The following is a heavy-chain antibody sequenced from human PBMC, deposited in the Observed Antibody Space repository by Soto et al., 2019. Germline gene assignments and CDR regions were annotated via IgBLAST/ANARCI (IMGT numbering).Heavy chain of an antibody. V-gene: IGHV4-59*01. D-gene: IGHD6-6*01. CDR2: IYYSGST. Sequence: PSETLSLTCTVSGGSISSYYWSWIRQPPGKGLEWIGYIYYSGSTNYNPSLKSRVTISVDTSKNQFSLKLSSVTAADTAVYYCARDRTSSPHNWFDPWGPGTLLTVSS. CDR1: GGSISSYY. J-gene: IGHJ5*02. CDR3: ARDRTSSPHNWFDP.